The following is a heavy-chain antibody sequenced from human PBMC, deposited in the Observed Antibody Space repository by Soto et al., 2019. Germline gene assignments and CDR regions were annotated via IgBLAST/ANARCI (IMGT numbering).Heavy chain of an antibody. V-gene: IGHV4-34*01. CDR3: ARLDFWSGYYNSYYGMDV. D-gene: IGHD3-3*01. J-gene: IGHJ6*02. Sequence: SETLSVTCAVYGGSFSGYYWSWIRQPPGKGLEWIGEINHSGSTNYNPSLKSRVTISVDTSKNQFSLKLSSVTAADTAVYYCARLDFWSGYYNSYYGMDVWGQGTTVTVSS. CDR1: GGSFSGYY. CDR2: INHSGST.